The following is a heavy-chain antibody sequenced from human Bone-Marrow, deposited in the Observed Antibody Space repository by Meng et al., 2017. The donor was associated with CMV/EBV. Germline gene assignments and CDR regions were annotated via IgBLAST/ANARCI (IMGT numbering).Heavy chain of an antibody. V-gene: IGHV3-21*01. J-gene: IGHJ4*02. CDR3: HSGSDYGFDY. CDR1: GITFSSDS. D-gene: IGHD1-26*01. CDR2: ISSSSSYI. Sequence: GGSLMISCAASGITFSSDSMNWVRQAPGKGLEWVSSISSSSSYIYYADSVKGRFTINRDNAKNSLYLQMNSLRAEDTVVYYCHSGSDYGFDYWGQGTLVTVSS.